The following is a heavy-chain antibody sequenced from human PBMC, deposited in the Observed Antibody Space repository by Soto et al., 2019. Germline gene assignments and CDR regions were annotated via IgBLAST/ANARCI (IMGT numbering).Heavy chain of an antibody. D-gene: IGHD6-19*01. CDR1: GGSISGHY. CDR2: IFYTGST. J-gene: IGHJ4*02. CDR3: ARVCSSGWSPDY. V-gene: IGHV4-59*11. Sequence: SETLSLTCTVSGGSISGHYWIWIRQSPGKGLEWIGYIFYTGSTNYNPSLKSRVTLSVDTSKNQFSLRLSSVTAADTAVYYCARVCSSGWSPDYWGQGTLVTVSS.